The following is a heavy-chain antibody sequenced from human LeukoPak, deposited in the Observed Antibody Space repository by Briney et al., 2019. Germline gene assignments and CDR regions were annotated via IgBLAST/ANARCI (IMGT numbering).Heavy chain of an antibody. CDR3: ARAETYYYGSGSYLFDY. CDR2: IYYSGST. V-gene: IGHV4-39*07. D-gene: IGHD3-10*01. CDR1: GGSIGSSSYY. Sequence: SETLSLTCTVSGGSIGSSSYYWGWIRQPPGKGLEWIGSIYYSGSTYYNPSLKSRVAISVDTSKNQFSLKLSSVTAADTAVYYCARAETYYYGSGSYLFDYWGQGTLVTVSS. J-gene: IGHJ4*02.